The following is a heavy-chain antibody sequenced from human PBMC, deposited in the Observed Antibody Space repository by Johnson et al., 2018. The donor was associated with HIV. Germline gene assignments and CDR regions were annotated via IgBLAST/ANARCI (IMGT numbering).Heavy chain of an antibody. Sequence: VQLVESGGGLVQPGGSLRLSCAASGFTFSSYAMHWVRQAPGKGLEWVSGISWNIGSIGYADSVKGRFTISRDNAKNSLYLQMNSLRAEDTALYYCAKKLGPGAISDGGAFDIWGQGTMVTVSS. D-gene: IGHD2-21*01. CDR1: GFTFSSYA. CDR3: AKKLGPGAISDGGAFDI. CDR2: ISWNIGSI. V-gene: IGHV3-9*01. J-gene: IGHJ3*02.